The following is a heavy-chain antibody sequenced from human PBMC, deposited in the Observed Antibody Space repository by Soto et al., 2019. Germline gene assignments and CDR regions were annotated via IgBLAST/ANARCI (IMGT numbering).Heavy chain of an antibody. CDR3: ARDQLYYNDISGRPLNAFDV. CDR2: ISGSGGST. V-gene: IGHV3-23*01. J-gene: IGHJ3*01. Sequence: PGGSLRLSCAASGFTFSSYAMHWVRQAPGKGLEWVSAISGSGGSTYYADSVKGRFTISRDNAKNSLYLQMNSLRAEDTAVYYCARDQLYYNDISGRPLNAFDVWGQGTMVTVSS. D-gene: IGHD3-22*01. CDR1: GFTFSSYA.